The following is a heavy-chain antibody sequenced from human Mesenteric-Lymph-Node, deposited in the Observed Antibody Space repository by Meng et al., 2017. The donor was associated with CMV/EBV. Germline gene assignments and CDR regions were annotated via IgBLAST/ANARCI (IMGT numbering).Heavy chain of an antibody. Sequence: GESLKISCAASGFTFRSYTMKWVRQAPGKGLEWVSSISSGSIYIYYANSVKGRFTVSRDNAKNSLYLQMNSLRGGDTALYYCARVTLGADGLDIWGQGTMVTVSS. J-gene: IGHJ3*02. CDR1: GFTFRSYT. V-gene: IGHV3-21*01. D-gene: IGHD3-16*01. CDR3: ARVTLGADGLDI. CDR2: ISSGSIYI.